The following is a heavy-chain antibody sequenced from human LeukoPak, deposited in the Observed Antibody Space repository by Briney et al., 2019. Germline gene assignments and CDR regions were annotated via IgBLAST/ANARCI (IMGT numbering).Heavy chain of an antibody. D-gene: IGHD2-2*01. CDR3: ARGCSSTSCYYYYYYYMDV. CDR1: GFTFSSYS. Sequence: GGSLRLSCAASGFTFSSYSMNWVRQAPGKGLEWVSYISSSSSTIYYADSVKGRFTISRDNAKNSLYLQMNSLRAEDTAVYYCARGCSSTSCYYYYYYYMDVWGKGTTVTISS. J-gene: IGHJ6*03. V-gene: IGHV3-48*01. CDR2: ISSSSSTI.